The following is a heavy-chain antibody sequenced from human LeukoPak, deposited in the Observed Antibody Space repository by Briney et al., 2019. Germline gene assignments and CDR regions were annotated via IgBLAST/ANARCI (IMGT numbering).Heavy chain of an antibody. CDR3: ARGRTSQIDY. CDR1: GYTFTSYY. V-gene: IGHV1-46*01. CDR2: INPSGGST. D-gene: IGHD2-8*01. Sequence: GASVTVSCKASGYTFTSYYMHWVRQAPGQGLEWMGIINPSGGSTSYAQKFQGRVTMIRDMSTSTVYMELSSLRSEDTAVYYCARGRTSQIDYWGQGTLVTVSS. J-gene: IGHJ4*02.